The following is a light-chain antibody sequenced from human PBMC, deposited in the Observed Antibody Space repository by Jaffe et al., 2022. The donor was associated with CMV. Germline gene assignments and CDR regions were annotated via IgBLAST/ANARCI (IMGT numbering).Light chain of an antibody. CDR3: QQYGSLPWT. CDR2: AAS. V-gene: IGKV3-20*01. CDR1: QSVPNSY. Sequence: EIVLTQSPGTLSLSPGERATLSCRASQSVPNSYLGWHQQKPGQAPRLLIYAASSRTTGIPDRFSGSGSGTHFTLTISRLEPEDFAVYYCQQYGSLPWTFGQGTKVEIK. J-gene: IGKJ1*01.